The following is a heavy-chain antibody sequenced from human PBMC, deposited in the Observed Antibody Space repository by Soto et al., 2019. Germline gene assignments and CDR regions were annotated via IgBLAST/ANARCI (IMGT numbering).Heavy chain of an antibody. CDR1: GGSISSSSYY. D-gene: IGHD3-22*01. CDR2: IYYSGST. V-gene: IGHV4-39*01. CDR3: ARHLQSVVITFVGFDP. J-gene: IGHJ5*02. Sequence: SETLSLTCTVSGGSISSSSYYWGWIRQPPGKGLEWIGSIYYSGSTYYNPSLKSRVTISVDTSKNQFSLKLSSVTAADTAVYYCARHLQSVVITFVGFDPWGQGTLVTVSS.